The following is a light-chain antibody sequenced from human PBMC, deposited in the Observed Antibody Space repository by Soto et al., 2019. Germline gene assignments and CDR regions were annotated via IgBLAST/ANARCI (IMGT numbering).Light chain of an antibody. V-gene: IGKV3-20*01. CDR3: QQFGGSSRA. Sequence: DIVLTQSPGTLSLSPGERATLSCRASQGVSSTYLAWYQQKPGQAPRLLIYGASFMATGIPDRFSGSGSGTDFTLTISRLEPEDFALYYCQQFGGSSRAFGQGTKVEIK. CDR2: GAS. J-gene: IGKJ1*01. CDR1: QGVSSTY.